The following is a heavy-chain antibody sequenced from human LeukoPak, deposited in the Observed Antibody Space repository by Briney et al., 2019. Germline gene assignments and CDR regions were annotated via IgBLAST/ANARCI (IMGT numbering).Heavy chain of an antibody. D-gene: IGHD3-10*01. V-gene: IGHV3-21*01. J-gene: IGHJ4*02. Sequence: GGSLRLSCAASGFTFSNYNMNWVRQAPGKGLEWVSSISSSSSYIYYAGSVKGRFAISRDNSKNTLYLQMNSLRAEDTAVYYCAKDADDYYGSGSCFDYWGQGTLVTVSS. CDR1: GFTFSNYN. CDR2: ISSSSSYI. CDR3: AKDADDYYGSGSCFDY.